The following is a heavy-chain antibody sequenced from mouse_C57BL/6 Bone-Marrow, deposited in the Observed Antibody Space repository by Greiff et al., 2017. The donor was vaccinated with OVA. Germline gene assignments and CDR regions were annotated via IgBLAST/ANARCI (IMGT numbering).Heavy chain of an antibody. V-gene: IGHV1-81*01. D-gene: IGHD2-5*01. CDR1: GYTFTSYG. CDR2: IYPRSGNT. Sequence: VQLVESGAELARPGASVKLSCKASGYTFTSYGISWVKQRTGQGLEWIGEIYPRSGNTYYNEKFKGKATLTADKSSSTAYMELRSLTSEDSAVYFCARKTYYSNSWYFDVWGTGTTVTVSS. J-gene: IGHJ1*03. CDR3: ARKTYYSNSWYFDV.